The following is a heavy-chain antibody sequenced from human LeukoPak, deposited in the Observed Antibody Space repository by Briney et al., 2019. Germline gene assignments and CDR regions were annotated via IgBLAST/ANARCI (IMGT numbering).Heavy chain of an antibody. D-gene: IGHD3-16*01. CDR3: ARGNPLLMITFGGLFDY. CDR1: GFIFSDHY. Sequence: GGSLRLSCGASGFIFSDHYMSWIRQAPGKGLEWISYISDGGRTIHYADSVKGRFTISRDNAKNSLYLQMNSLRPDDTAVYYCARGNPLLMITFGGLFDYWGKGTLVTVSS. CDR2: ISDGGRTI. J-gene: IGHJ4*02. V-gene: IGHV3-11*01.